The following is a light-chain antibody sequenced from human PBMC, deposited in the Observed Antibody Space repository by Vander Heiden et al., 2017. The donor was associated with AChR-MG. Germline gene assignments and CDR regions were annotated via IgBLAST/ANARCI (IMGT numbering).Light chain of an antibody. CDR2: GAS. CDR3: QQYNNWPPVA. Sequence: EIVMTQSTATLSVSPGERATLSCRASQSVSSNLAWYQQKPGQAPRLLIYGASTRATGIPARFSGSGSGTEFTLTISRLQSEDFAVYYCQQYNNWPPVAFGQGTKVEIK. J-gene: IGKJ1*01. CDR1: QSVSSN. V-gene: IGKV3-15*01.